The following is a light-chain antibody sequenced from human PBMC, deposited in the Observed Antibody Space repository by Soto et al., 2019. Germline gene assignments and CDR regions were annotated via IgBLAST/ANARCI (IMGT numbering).Light chain of an antibody. CDR3: HHFGSLPET. CDR2: SAS. V-gene: IGKV3-20*01. J-gene: IGKJ1*01. Sequence: EVVLTQSPGTLSLSPGERVTLSCRASQSVASSYLAWYQQKPGRSPRLLFYSASSRATGIPDRFSGSGSGKDFSITIRRLEVEDFAVYYCHHFGSLPETFGQLTNLE. CDR1: QSVASSY.